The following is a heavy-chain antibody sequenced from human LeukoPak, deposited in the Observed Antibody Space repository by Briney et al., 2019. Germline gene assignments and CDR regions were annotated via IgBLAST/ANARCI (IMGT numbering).Heavy chain of an antibody. D-gene: IGHD6-6*01. CDR1: GFTVSSNY. J-gene: IGHJ5*02. V-gene: IGHV3-53*01. CDR2: IYSGGST. Sequence: QSGGSLRLSCAASGFTVSSNYMSWVRQAPGKGLEWVSVIYSGGSTYYADSVKGRFTISRDNSKNTLYLQMNSLRAEDTAVYYCARGSSNIAARNNCFDPWGQGTLVTVSS. CDR3: ARGSSNIAARNNCFDP.